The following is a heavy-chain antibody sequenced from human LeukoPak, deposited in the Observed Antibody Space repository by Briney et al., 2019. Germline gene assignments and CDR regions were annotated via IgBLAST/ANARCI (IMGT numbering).Heavy chain of an antibody. CDR3: AREGYGDYHI. D-gene: IGHD4-17*01. J-gene: IGHJ3*02. Sequence: GESLKISCAVSGLPFSNHWMTWVRQAPGKGLERVANINQDGSEKYYVDSVKGRFSISRDNAKSSLYLQMNSLRVEDTAMYFCAREGYGDYHIWGQGTIVTVSS. CDR2: INQDGSEK. V-gene: IGHV3-7*01. CDR1: GLPFSNHW.